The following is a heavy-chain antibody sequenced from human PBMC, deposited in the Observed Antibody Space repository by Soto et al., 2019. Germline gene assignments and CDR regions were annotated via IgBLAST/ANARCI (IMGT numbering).Heavy chain of an antibody. J-gene: IGHJ4*02. Sequence: SVTVSCTSSGGPCRSYDIKWFRQAPAQGLEWRGATIPIFGTANYAQKFQGRVRITADESTSTAYMELSSLRSEDTAVYYCAKDLFRLRDGYHFVDYWGQGALVTVSS. CDR2: TIPIFGTA. D-gene: IGHD5-12*01. CDR3: AKDLFRLRDGYHFVDY. V-gene: IGHV1-69*01. CDR1: GGPCRSYD.